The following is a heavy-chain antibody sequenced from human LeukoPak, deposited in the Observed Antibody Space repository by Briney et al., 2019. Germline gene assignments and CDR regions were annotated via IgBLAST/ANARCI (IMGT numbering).Heavy chain of an antibody. V-gene: IGHV4-34*01. Sequence: SETLSLTCAVYGGSFNGYYWSWIRQPPGKGLDWIGEINHSGSTNYNPSLKSRVTISLGTSNNQFSLKLSSVTAADTAVYYCARAPYLSGGSWGRGTMVTVSS. CDR1: GGSFNGYY. CDR3: ARAPYLSGGS. J-gene: IGHJ3*01. CDR2: INHSGST. D-gene: IGHD2-15*01.